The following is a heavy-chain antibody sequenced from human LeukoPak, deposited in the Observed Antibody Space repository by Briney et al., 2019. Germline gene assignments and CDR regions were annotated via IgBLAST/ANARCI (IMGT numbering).Heavy chain of an antibody. D-gene: IGHD5-18*01. CDR2: IYYSGST. Sequence: SETLSPTCTVSGGSISSYYWSWIRQPPGKGLEWIGHIYYSGSTNYNPSLKSRVTISIDTSKNQFSLRLSSVTAADTAVYYCARGAAGYSYGWGQGTLVTVSS. CDR3: ARGAAGYSYG. J-gene: IGHJ4*02. CDR1: GGSISSYY. V-gene: IGHV4-59*01.